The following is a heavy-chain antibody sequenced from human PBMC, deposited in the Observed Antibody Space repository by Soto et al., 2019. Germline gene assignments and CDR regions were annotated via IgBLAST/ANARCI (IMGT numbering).Heavy chain of an antibody. CDR2: IYYSGST. V-gene: IGHV4-39*01. Sequence: SETLSLTCTVSGGSISSSSYYWGWIRQPPGKGLEWIGSIYYSGSTYYNPSLKSRVTISVDTSKNQFSLKLSSVTAADTAVYYCAREQVVAATGDAFDIWGQGTMVTVSS. J-gene: IGHJ3*02. CDR3: AREQVVAATGDAFDI. CDR1: GGSISSSSYY. D-gene: IGHD2-15*01.